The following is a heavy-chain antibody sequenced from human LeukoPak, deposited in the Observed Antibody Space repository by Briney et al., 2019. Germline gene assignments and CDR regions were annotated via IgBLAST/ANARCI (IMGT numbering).Heavy chain of an antibody. Sequence: GASVKVSCKASGYTFTGYYMHWVRQAPGQGLEWMGWINPNSGGTNYAQKFQGRVTMTRDTSISTAYMELSRLRSDDTAVYYCARSADRWGAYNWFDPWGQGTLVTVSS. CDR2: INPNSGGT. V-gene: IGHV1-2*02. CDR1: GYTFTGYY. D-gene: IGHD3-16*01. CDR3: ARSADRWGAYNWFDP. J-gene: IGHJ5*02.